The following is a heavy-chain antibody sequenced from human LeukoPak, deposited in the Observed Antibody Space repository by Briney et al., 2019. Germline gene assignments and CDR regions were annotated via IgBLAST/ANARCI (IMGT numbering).Heavy chain of an antibody. CDR3: ARQKYYYGSGSPQDKDYFDY. CDR2: VYYSGSA. Sequence: SETLSLTCTVSGGSISSSNYFWGRIRQPPGKGLEWIGSVYYSGSAYYNPSLKSRVTISVDTSKNQFSLKLSSVTAADTAVYYCARQKYYYGSGSPQDKDYFDYWGQGTLVTVSA. CDR1: GGSISSSNYF. V-gene: IGHV4-39*01. D-gene: IGHD3-10*01. J-gene: IGHJ4*02.